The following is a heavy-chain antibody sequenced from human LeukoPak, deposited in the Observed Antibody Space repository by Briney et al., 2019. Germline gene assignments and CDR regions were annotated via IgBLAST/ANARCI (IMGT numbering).Heavy chain of an antibody. CDR2: IYYSGST. Sequence: SETLSLTCTVSGGSISSYYWSWIRQPPGKGLEWIGYIYYSGSTNYNPSLKSRVTISVDTPKNQFSLKLSSVTAADTAVYYCARYSYGYYGYWGQGTLVTVSS. J-gene: IGHJ4*02. D-gene: IGHD5-18*01. V-gene: IGHV4-59*08. CDR1: GGSISSYY. CDR3: ARYSYGYYGY.